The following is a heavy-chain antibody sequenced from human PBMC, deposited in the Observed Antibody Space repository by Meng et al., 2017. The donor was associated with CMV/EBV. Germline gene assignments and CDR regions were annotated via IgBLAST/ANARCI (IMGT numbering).Heavy chain of an antibody. CDR2: IRYDGSNK. J-gene: IGHJ4*02. CDR3: AKDQVDSSGWLTTFDY. Sequence: LSLTCAASGFTFSSYGMHWVRQAPGKGLEWVAFIRYDGSNKYYADSVKGRFTIPRDNSKNTLYLQMNSLRAEDTAVYYCAKDQVDSSGWLTTFDYWGQGTLVTVSS. CDR1: GFTFSSYG. V-gene: IGHV3-30*02. D-gene: IGHD6-19*01.